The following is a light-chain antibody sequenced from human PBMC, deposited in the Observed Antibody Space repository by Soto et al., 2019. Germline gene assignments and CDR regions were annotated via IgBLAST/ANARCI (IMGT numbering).Light chain of an antibody. Sequence: SYELTQPPSVSVAPGKTARITCGGNNTGSKSVHWYPQKPGQAPVLVIYYDSDRPSGIPERFSGSNSGNTATLTISRVESVDEADYYCQVWDSSSDHPGVFGGGTKLTVL. CDR2: YDS. J-gene: IGLJ2*01. V-gene: IGLV3-21*04. CDR3: QVWDSSSDHPGV. CDR1: NTGSKS.